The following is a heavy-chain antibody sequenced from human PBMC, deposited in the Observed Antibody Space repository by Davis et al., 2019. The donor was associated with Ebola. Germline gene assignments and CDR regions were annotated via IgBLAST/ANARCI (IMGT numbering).Heavy chain of an antibody. D-gene: IGHD3-10*01. CDR3: AKDPELWFGELEMFDP. J-gene: IGHJ5*02. CDR1: GFTFSSYA. Sequence: GESLKISCAASGFTFSSYAMSWVRQAPGKGLEWVSAISGSGGSTYYADSVKGRFTISRDNSKNTLYLQMNSLRAEDTAVYYCAKDPELWFGELEMFDPWGQGTLVTVSS. CDR2: ISGSGGST. V-gene: IGHV3-23*01.